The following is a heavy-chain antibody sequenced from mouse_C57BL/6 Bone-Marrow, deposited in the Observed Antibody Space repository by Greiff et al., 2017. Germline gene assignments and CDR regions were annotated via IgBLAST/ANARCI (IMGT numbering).Heavy chain of an antibody. V-gene: IGHV5-6*02. Sequence: EVKLEESGGDLVKPGGSLKLSCAASGFTFSSYGMSWVRQTPDKRLEWVATISSGGSYTYYPDSVKGRFTISRDNAKNTLYLQMSSLKSEDTAMYYCARPLLLHWYFDVWGTGTTVTVSS. CDR1: GFTFSSYG. D-gene: IGHD2-1*01. J-gene: IGHJ1*03. CDR2: ISSGGSYT. CDR3: ARPLLLHWYFDV.